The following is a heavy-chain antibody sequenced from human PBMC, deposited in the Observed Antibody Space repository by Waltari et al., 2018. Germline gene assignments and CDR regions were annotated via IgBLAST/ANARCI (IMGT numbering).Heavy chain of an antibody. CDR1: GYTFTSYY. CDR3: ARGYCSGGSCLRNWFDP. D-gene: IGHD2-15*01. CDR2: INPSGGST. V-gene: IGHV1-46*03. Sequence: QVQLVQSGAEVKKPGASVKVSCNASGYTFTSYYMHWVRQAPGQGLEWMGIINPSGGSTSYAQKFQGRVTMTRDTSTSTVYMELSSLRSEDTAVYYCARGYCSGGSCLRNWFDPWGQGTLVTVSS. J-gene: IGHJ5*02.